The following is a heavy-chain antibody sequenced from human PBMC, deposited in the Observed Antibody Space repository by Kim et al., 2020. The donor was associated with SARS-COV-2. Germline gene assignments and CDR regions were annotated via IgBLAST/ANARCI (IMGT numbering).Heavy chain of an antibody. CDR3: ARRWARDTAAGDDYYYYYGMDV. D-gene: IGHD6-13*01. Sequence: SETLSLTCTVSGGSISSSSYYWGWIRQPPGKGLEWIGSIYYSGSTYYNPSLKSRVTISVDTSKNQFSLKLSSVTAADTAVYYCARRWARDTAAGDDYYYYYGMDVWGQGTTVTVSS. CDR2: IYYSGST. J-gene: IGHJ6*02. V-gene: IGHV4-39*01. CDR1: GGSISSSSYY.